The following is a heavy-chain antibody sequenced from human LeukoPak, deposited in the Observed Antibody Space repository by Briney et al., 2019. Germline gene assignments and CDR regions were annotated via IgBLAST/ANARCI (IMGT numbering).Heavy chain of an antibody. J-gene: IGHJ5*02. V-gene: IGHV4-31*03. CDR1: GGSISSGGYY. D-gene: IGHD3-3*01. Sequence: PSQTLSLTCTVSGGSISSGGYYWSWIRQHPGKGLEWIGYIYYSGSTNYNPSLKSRVTISVDTSKNQFSLKLSSVTAADTAVYYCARHGYEFLEWPLNWFDPWGQGTLVTVSS. CDR3: ARHGYEFLEWPLNWFDP. CDR2: IYYSGST.